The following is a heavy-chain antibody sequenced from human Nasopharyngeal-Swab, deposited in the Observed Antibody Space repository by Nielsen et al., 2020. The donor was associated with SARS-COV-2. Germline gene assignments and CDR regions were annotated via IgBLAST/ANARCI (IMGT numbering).Heavy chain of an antibody. CDR2: INPAPDWS. J-gene: IGHJ4*02. CDR3: ARDAPAHYGAFY. V-gene: IGHV3-7*01. D-gene: IGHD4-17*01. CDR1: GFTFSDYW. Sequence: GGSLRLSCVASGFTFSDYWMSWFRQAPARGLEWVGNINPAPDWSDHVDSVKGRFTISRDNAKNSLYLEMDSLRGEDTAVYYCARDAPAHYGAFYWGRGTLVTVSS.